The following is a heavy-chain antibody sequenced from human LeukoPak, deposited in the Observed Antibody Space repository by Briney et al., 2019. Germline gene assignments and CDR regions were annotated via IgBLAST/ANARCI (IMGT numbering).Heavy chain of an antibody. D-gene: IGHD6-25*01. CDR2: INNSGST. CDR1: GSSISTFY. J-gene: IGHJ5*02. Sequence: SETLSLTCTVSGSSISTFYWTWIRQPAGKELEWIGRINNSGSTNYNPSLRSRVSMSVDRSKNQFSVTLSSVTAADTAVYFCAREGGDPRWLDPWGQGTLVTVSS. CDR3: AREGGDPRWLDP. V-gene: IGHV4-4*07.